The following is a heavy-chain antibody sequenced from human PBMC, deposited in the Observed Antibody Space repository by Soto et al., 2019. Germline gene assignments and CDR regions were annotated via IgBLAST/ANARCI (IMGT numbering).Heavy chain of an antibody. V-gene: IGHV3-74*01. D-gene: IGHD6-13*01. CDR1: VFVFTNFW. J-gene: IGHJ4*02. Sequence: GESLKISCEASVFVFTNFWMHWVRHVPGKGLVWVARIDTSGHSTNYAESVKGRFTISRDNAKNTVSLQMNSLRVEDTGVYYCAKDSWYFDLWSQGSQVTVSS. CDR2: IDTSGHST. CDR3: AKDSWYFDL.